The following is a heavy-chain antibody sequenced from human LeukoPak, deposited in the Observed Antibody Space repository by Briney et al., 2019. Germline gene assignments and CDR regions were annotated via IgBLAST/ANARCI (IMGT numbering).Heavy chain of an antibody. CDR2: IYYTGST. CDR3: ARVATPGSYYYMDV. CDR1: GGSISSYY. J-gene: IGHJ6*03. Sequence: PSETLSLTCTVSGGSISSYYWSWIRQPPGKGLEWIGYIYYTGSTNYDPSLKSRVTISVDTSKNQFPLRLTSVTAADTAVYYCARVATPGSYYYMDVWGKGTTVTVSS. V-gene: IGHV4-59*01. D-gene: IGHD3-10*01.